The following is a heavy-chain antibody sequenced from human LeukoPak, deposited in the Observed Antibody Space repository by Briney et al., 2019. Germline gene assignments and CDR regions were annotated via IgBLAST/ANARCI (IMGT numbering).Heavy chain of an antibody. CDR2: IKSVGSTT. V-gene: IGHV3-74*01. Sequence: PGGSLRLSCAASGFTFSTYWMHWVRQAPGKGLVWVSHIKSVGSTTRYADSVKGRFTISRDNAKNALYLQMNSLRGEDTAVYYCAGGQLDGVWSYWGQGTLVTVSS. CDR3: AGGQLDGVWSY. D-gene: IGHD3-3*01. CDR1: GFTFSTYW. J-gene: IGHJ4*02.